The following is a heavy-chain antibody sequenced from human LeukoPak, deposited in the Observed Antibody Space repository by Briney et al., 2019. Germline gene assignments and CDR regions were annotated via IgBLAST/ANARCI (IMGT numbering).Heavy chain of an antibody. D-gene: IGHD2-2*01. CDR2: ISNDGSNK. J-gene: IGHJ4*02. Sequence: GRSLRLSCAASGFSFGNYAIHWVRQAPGKRLEWVAFISNDGSNKYYADSAKGRFTISRDNSRNTLYLQMNSLRAEDTALYYCARDYCSGTSCYGPDNWGQGTLVTVSS. CDR1: GFSFGNYA. V-gene: IGHV3-30*04. CDR3: ARDYCSGTSCYGPDN.